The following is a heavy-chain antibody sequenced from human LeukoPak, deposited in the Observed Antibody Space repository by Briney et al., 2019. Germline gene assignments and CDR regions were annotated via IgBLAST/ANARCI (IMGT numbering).Heavy chain of an antibody. CDR3: ARGRLGVSGYKDYLDY. D-gene: IGHD5-12*01. J-gene: IGHJ4*02. CDR2: INTYNGET. Sequence: GASVKVSCSSSGCILTNYGIYWVRQAPGQGLEWMGWINTYNGETDYAQNFQGRVTMTTDTSTSTAYMDLRSLTSDDTAVYYCARGRLGVSGYKDYLDYWGQGTLVTVSS. V-gene: IGHV1-18*01. CDR1: GCILTNYG.